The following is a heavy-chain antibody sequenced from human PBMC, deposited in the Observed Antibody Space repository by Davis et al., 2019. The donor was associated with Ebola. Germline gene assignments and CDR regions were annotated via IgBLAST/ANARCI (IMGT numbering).Heavy chain of an antibody. CDR1: GYTFTSYG. CDR3: ARETEGYCTGGVCYDTDY. V-gene: IGHV1-18*01. Sequence: ASVTVSCKASGYTFTSYGISWVRQAPGQGLEWMGWISAYNGNTNYAQKLQGRVTMTTDTSTSTAYMELRSLRSDDTAVYYCARETEGYCTGGVCYDTDYWGQGTLVTVSS. CDR2: ISAYNGNT. D-gene: IGHD2-8*02. J-gene: IGHJ4*02.